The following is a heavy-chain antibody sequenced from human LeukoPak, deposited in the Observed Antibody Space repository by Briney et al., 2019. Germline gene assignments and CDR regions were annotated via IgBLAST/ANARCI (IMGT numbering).Heavy chain of an antibody. J-gene: IGHJ4*02. CDR1: GFTFSIYG. Sequence: PGGSLRLSCAASGFTFSIYGMHWVRQAPGKGLEWVSTIRSNGGTTYNAESVKGRFTISRDNSKNTVYLELNSLRVEDTAIYYCAKGQELDDGVFDAWGQGTLVTVSS. V-gene: IGHV3-23*01. CDR2: IRSNGGTT. D-gene: IGHD1-1*01. CDR3: AKGQELDDGVFDA.